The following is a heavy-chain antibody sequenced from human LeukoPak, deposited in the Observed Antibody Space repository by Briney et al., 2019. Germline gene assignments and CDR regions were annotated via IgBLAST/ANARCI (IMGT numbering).Heavy chain of an antibody. D-gene: IGHD6-6*01. Sequence: GGTLRLSCTASGFTFSSYSMNWVRQAPGKGLEWVSSISSSSSYIYYADSVKGRFTISRDNAKNSLYLQMNSLRAEDTAVYYCARNGAARLDYWGQGTLVTVSS. CDR2: ISSSSSYI. CDR3: ARNGAARLDY. V-gene: IGHV3-21*01. CDR1: GFTFSSYS. J-gene: IGHJ4*02.